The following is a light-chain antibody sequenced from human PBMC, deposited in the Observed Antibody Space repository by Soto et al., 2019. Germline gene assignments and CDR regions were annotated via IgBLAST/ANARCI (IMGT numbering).Light chain of an antibody. CDR2: GAS. V-gene: IGKV3D-20*02. CDR1: QSVNSNF. Sequence: EIVLTQSPGPLSLSPGDRATLSCRASQSVNSNFLAWYQQKPGQAPRLLIYGASSSTDWFSGSGSETDCTLTISSLEPEDVSVYYCQQRSNWPLTLGGGTKVDI. J-gene: IGKJ4*01. CDR3: QQRSNWPLT.